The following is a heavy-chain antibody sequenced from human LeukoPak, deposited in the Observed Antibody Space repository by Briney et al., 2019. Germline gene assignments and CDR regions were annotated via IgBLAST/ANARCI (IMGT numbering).Heavy chain of an antibody. CDR1: GFTVSSSY. CDR2: ISSAGTT. V-gene: IGHV3-66*01. Sequence: GGSLRLSCAASGFTVSSSYMSWVRQAPGKGLEWVSIISSAGTTYYADSVKGRFTISRDNSKNTLYLQMNSLRAEDTAVYYCAREGSGYDSHIPFDYWGQGTLVTVSS. D-gene: IGHD5-12*01. J-gene: IGHJ4*02. CDR3: AREGSGYDSHIPFDY.